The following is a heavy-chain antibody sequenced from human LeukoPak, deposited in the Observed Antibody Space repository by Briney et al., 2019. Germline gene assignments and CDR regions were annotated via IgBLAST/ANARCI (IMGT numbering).Heavy chain of an antibody. CDR2: IIPIFGTA. Sequence: ASVKVSCKASGGTFSSYAISWVRQAPGQGVEGMGGIIPIFGTANYAQKFQGRVTITADESTSTAYMELNSLRSQDTPVYYCASSYPFYDSSGYYPDYSGQGTLVTVSS. J-gene: IGHJ4*02. CDR1: GGTFSSYA. D-gene: IGHD3-22*01. CDR3: ASSYPFYDSSGYYPDY. V-gene: IGHV1-69*13.